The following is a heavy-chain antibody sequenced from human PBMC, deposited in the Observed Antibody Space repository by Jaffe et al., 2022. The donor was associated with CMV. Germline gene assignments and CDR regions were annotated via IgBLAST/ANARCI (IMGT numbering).Heavy chain of an antibody. CDR1: GFTFSSYS. CDR2: ISSSSSYI. J-gene: IGHJ6*02. D-gene: IGHD4-17*01. Sequence: EVQLVESGGGLVKPGGSLRLSCAASGFTFSSYSMNWVRQAPGKGLEWVSSISSSSSYIYYADSVKGRFTISRDNAKNSLYLQMNSLRAEDTAVYYCARSFGDPPIYYYYGMDVWGQGTTVTVSS. V-gene: IGHV3-21*01. CDR3: ARSFGDPPIYYYYGMDV.